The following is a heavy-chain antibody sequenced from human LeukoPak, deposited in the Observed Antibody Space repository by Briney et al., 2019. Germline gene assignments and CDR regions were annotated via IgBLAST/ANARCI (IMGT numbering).Heavy chain of an antibody. V-gene: IGHV3-21*01. J-gene: IGHJ3*02. CDR3: ASGYYDNTGYYYDAFDN. CDR2: ITSSSSYI. D-gene: IGHD3-22*01. Sequence: PGGSLRLSCAASGFTFSSYSMHWARQAPGKGLEWISSITSSSSYIYYADSVKGRFTISRDNAKNSLYLQMNSLRAEDSAVYYCASGYYDNTGYYYDAFDNWGQGTMVTVSS. CDR1: GFTFSSYS.